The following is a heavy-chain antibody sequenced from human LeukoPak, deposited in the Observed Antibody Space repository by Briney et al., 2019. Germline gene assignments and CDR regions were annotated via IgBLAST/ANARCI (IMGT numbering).Heavy chain of an antibody. CDR1: GYTFTDYY. V-gene: IGHV1-2*02. Sequence: DSVKVSCKASGYTFTDYYMHWVRQAPGQGLEWMGWINPNSGGTNYAQKFQGRVTMTRDTSINTAYMELSRLRSDDTAVYYCARDPSTYEEQLTFDYWGQGTLVTVSS. D-gene: IGHD3-3*01. CDR3: ARDPSTYEEQLTFDY. CDR2: INPNSGGT. J-gene: IGHJ4*02.